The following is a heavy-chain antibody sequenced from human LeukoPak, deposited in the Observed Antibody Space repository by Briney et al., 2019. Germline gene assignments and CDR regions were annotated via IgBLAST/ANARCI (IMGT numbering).Heavy chain of an antibody. CDR3: VRDRADCSGGTCSYYAMDV. D-gene: IGHD2-15*01. CDR2: ISYDGTNK. Sequence: PGRSLRLSCAASGFTFSSYAMHWVRQAPGKGLEWVAVISYDGTNKYYADSLKGRFTISRDNSKNTLYLQMNSLRAEDTAVYYCVRDRADCSGGTCSYYAMDVWGQGTTVTVSS. CDR1: GFTFSSYA. J-gene: IGHJ6*02. V-gene: IGHV3-30-3*01.